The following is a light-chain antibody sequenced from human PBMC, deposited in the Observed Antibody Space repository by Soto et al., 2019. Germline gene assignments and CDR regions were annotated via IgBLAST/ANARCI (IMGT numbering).Light chain of an antibody. CDR2: GAS. J-gene: IGKJ1*01. CDR3: QQYGSSPRT. Sequence: EIVLTQSPGTLSLSPGERATLSCRGSQSVSSSYLAWYQQRPGQPPRLLIYGASSRATGIPDRFSGSGFGTVFTLTISRLEPEDFAVYYCQQYGSSPRTFGQGTKVEIK. CDR1: QSVSSSY. V-gene: IGKV3-20*01.